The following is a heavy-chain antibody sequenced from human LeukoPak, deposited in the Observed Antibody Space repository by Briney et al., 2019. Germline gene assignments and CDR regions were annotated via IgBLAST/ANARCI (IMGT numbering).Heavy chain of an antibody. V-gene: IGHV4-59*08. CDR3: ASAPVDYYDSSGSNWYFDL. J-gene: IGHJ2*01. Sequence: SETLSLTRTVSGGSISSYYWSWIRQPPGKGLEWIGYIYYSGSTNYNPSLKSRVTISVDTSKNQFSLKLSSVTAADTAVYYCASAPVDYYDSSGSNWYFDLWGRGTLVTVSS. CDR1: GGSISSYY. D-gene: IGHD3-22*01. CDR2: IYYSGST.